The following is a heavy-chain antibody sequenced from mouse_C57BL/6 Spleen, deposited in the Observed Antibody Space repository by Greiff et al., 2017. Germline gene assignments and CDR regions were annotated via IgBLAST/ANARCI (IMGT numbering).Heavy chain of an antibody. CDR3: ATDYYGSSHRGFAY. Sequence: VHLVESGPVLVAPSQSLSITCTVSGFSLTSYGVHWVRQPPGKGLEWLVVIWSDGSTTYNSALKSRLSISKDNSKSQVFLKMNSLQTDDTAMYYCATDYYGSSHRGFAYWGQGTLVTVSA. CDR2: IWSDGST. V-gene: IGHV2-6*03. J-gene: IGHJ3*01. CDR1: GFSLTSYG. D-gene: IGHD1-1*01.